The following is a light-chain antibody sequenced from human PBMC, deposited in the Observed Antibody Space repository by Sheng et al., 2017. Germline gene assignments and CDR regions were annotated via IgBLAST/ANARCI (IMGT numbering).Light chain of an antibody. V-gene: IGKV1-5*01. J-gene: IGKJ1*01. Sequence: DIQMTQSPSTLSASIGDRVTITCRASQSISSWLAWYQHKPGKAPKLLIYAASSLQSGVPSRFSGSGSGTEFTLTISSLQPDDFATYYCQQYNGYPWTFGQGTQVEIK. CDR3: QQYNGYPWT. CDR2: AAS. CDR1: QSISSW.